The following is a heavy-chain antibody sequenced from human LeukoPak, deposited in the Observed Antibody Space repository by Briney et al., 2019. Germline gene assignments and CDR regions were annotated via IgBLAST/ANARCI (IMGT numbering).Heavy chain of an antibody. D-gene: IGHD6-19*01. V-gene: IGHV4-61*02. CDR2: IYTSGST. J-gene: IGHJ4*02. Sequence: PSQTLSLTCTVSGGSISSGSYYWSWIRQPAGKGLEWIGRIYTSGSTNYNPSLKSRVTISVDKSKNQFSLKLSSVTAADTAVYYCARGTVAGDWGQGTLVTVSS. CDR3: ARGTVAGD. CDR1: GGSISSGSYY.